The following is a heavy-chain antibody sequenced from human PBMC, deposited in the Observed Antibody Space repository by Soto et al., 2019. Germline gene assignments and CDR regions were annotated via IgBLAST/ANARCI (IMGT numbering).Heavy chain of an antibody. J-gene: IGHJ6*02. V-gene: IGHV1-8*01. Sequence: GVSVKVSCKASGYAFTSDGVNWRRQATGQGLEWMGWMNPNSGNTGYAQKFQGRVTMTRNTSISTAYMELSSLRSEDTAVYYCSRAGFGGYDFWSSYYRGGYYYGMDVWGQGTTVTVSS. CDR1: GYAFTSDG. CDR3: SRAGFGGYDFWSSYYRGGYYYGMDV. CDR2: MNPNSGNT. D-gene: IGHD3-3*01.